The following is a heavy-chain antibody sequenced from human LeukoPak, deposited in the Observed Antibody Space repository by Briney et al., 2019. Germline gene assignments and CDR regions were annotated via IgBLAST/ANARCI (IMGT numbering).Heavy chain of an antibody. J-gene: IGHJ1*01. Sequence: GGSLRLSCAASGFTFSSYSMNWVRQAPGKGLEWVSYISSSSSTIYYADSVKGRFTISRDNAKNSLYLQMNSLKAEDTAVYYCARDVSAECGGDCYWFQHWGQGTLVTVSS. CDR2: ISSSSSTI. CDR1: GFTFSSYS. CDR3: ARDVSAECGGDCYWFQH. V-gene: IGHV3-48*04. D-gene: IGHD2-21*02.